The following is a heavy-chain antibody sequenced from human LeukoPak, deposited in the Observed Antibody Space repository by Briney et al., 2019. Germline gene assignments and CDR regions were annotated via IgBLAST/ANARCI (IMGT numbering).Heavy chain of an antibody. CDR1: GYIFSNYG. D-gene: IGHD3-22*01. Sequence: APVKVSCKASGYIFSNYGVNWVRQAPGRGLEWMGWISPYNGNTNYAQNLQGRVTMTTDTSTNTAYMELRSLRSDDTAVYYCARGGTRFYDSRGNYPLHFWGQGTLVTVSS. J-gene: IGHJ4*02. CDR2: ISPYNGNT. CDR3: ARGGTRFYDSRGNYPLHF. V-gene: IGHV1-18*01.